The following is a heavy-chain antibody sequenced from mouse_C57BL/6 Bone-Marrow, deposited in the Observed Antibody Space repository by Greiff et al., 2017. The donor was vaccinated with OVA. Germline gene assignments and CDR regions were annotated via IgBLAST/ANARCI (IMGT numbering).Heavy chain of an antibody. J-gene: IGHJ2*01. CDR3: RL. V-gene: IGHV1-83*01. CDR2: YPGSGNTY. Sequence: VQLQQSGPELVKPGASVKMSCKASGYTFTDYYMHWVKQKPGKGLEWIGEIYPGSGNTYYNEKFKGKATLTADTSSSTAYMQLSSLTSEDSAVYFCARLGDQGTTLTVSS. CDR1: YTFTDYYM.